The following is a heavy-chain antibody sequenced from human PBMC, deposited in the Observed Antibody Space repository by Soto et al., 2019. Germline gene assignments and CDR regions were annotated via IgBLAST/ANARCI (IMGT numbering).Heavy chain of an antibody. D-gene: IGHD6-19*01. CDR1: GYTFTSYG. J-gene: IGHJ4*02. Sequence: QVQLVQSGAEVKKPGASVKVSCKASGYTFTSYGISWVRQAPGQGLERMGWISAYNGNPNYAQKLQGRVTMTTDTSTSTAYMELRSLRSDDTAVYYCARDSRQVAVAGIPDYFDFWGQGTLVTVSS. CDR2: ISAYNGNP. CDR3: ARDSRQVAVAGIPDYFDF. V-gene: IGHV1-18*01.